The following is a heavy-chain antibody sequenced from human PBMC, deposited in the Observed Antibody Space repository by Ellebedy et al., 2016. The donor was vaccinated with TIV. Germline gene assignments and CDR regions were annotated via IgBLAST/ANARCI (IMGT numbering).Heavy chain of an antibody. CDR3: ARSHFRHGGDFDY. J-gene: IGHJ4*02. V-gene: IGHV4-59*01. CDR1: GDSITSYY. D-gene: IGHD2-15*01. Sequence: MPGGSLRLSCTVSGDSITSYYWNRIRQPPGKGLEWIGYIYYSGSTNYNPSLKSRVTMSVDTSKNQFSLRLNSVTAADTAVYYCARSHFRHGGDFDYWGQGTLATVSS. CDR2: IYYSGST.